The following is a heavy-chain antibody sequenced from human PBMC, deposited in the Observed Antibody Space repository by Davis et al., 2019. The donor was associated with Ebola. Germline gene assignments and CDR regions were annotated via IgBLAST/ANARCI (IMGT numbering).Heavy chain of an antibody. CDR3: ARVGGSYYFDY. Sequence: PGGSLRLSCTVSGGSISSYYWSWIRQPPGKGLEWIGYIYYSGSTNYNPSLKSRVTISVDTSKNQFSLKLSSVTAADTAVYYCARVGGSYYFDYWGQGTLVTVSS. D-gene: IGHD1-26*01. J-gene: IGHJ4*02. CDR2: IYYSGST. V-gene: IGHV4-59*01. CDR1: GGSISSYY.